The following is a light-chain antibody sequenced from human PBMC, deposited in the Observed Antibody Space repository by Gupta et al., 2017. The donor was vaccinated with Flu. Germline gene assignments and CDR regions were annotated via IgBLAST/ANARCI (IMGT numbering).Light chain of an antibody. V-gene: IGKV1-5*03. CDR3: QQYNSWWA. Sequence: DIQMTQAPSTLSASVGDRVTITCRARQSISSWLAWYQQKPRKAPKLLIYKASSLESGVPSRFSGSGSGTEFTLTISSLQPDDFATYYCQQYNSWWAFGQGTKVEIK. J-gene: IGKJ1*01. CDR2: KAS. CDR1: QSISSW.